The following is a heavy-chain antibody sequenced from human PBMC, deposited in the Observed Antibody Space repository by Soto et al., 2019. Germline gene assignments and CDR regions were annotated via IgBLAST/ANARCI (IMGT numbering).Heavy chain of an antibody. D-gene: IGHD2-8*02. CDR3: ARVGTGKSVDY. CDR2: IVPIIDIT. Sequence: QVQLVQSGAEVKKPGSSVKVSCKASGDNFSSYTISWVRQGPGQGLEWMGRIVPIIDITNYAQKFQGRVTINADKSTRTVYMELSSLRSEDTAVYYCARVGTGKSVDYWGQGTLVTVSS. J-gene: IGHJ4*02. CDR1: GDNFSSYT. V-gene: IGHV1-69*02.